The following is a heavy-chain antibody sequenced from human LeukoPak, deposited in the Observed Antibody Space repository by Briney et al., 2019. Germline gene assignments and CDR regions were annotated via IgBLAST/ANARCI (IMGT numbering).Heavy chain of an antibody. CDR2: ISGSGGST. D-gene: IGHD1-1*01. Sequence: GGSLRLSCAASGFTFSSYAMSWVRQAPGKGLVWVSAISGSGGSTYYADSVKGRFTISKDNSKNTLYLQMNSLKTEDTAVYHCTRDRGAYNLYDYWGQGTLVTVSS. V-gene: IGHV3-23*01. J-gene: IGHJ4*02. CDR1: GFTFSSYA. CDR3: TRDRGAYNLYDY.